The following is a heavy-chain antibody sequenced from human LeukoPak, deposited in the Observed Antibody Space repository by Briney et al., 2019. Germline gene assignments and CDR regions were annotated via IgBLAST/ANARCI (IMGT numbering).Heavy chain of an antibody. CDR3: ARVGCSGGSCHIDY. CDR2: ISYDGSNK. CDR1: GFTFSSYG. D-gene: IGHD2-15*01. J-gene: IGHJ4*02. V-gene: IGHV3-30*19. Sequence: GGSLRLSCAASGFTFSSYGMHWVRQAPGKGLEWVAVISYDGSNKYYADSVKGRFTISRDNSKNTLYLQMNSLRAEDTAVYYCARVGCSGGSCHIDYWGQGTLVTVSS.